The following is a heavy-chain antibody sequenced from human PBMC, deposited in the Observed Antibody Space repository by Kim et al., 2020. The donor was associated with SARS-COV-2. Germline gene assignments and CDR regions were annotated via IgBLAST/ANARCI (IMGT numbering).Heavy chain of an antibody. V-gene: IGHV3-23*01. J-gene: IGHJ4*02. CDR2: ISGSGGST. Sequence: GGSLRLSCAASGFTFSSYAMSWVRQAPGKGLEWVSAISGSGGSTYYADSVKVRFTISRDNSKNTLYLQMNSLRAEDTAVYYCAKDRGSIRLGELSATYYFDYWGQGTLVTVSS. D-gene: IGHD3-16*02. CDR3: AKDRGSIRLGELSATYYFDY. CDR1: GFTFSSYA.